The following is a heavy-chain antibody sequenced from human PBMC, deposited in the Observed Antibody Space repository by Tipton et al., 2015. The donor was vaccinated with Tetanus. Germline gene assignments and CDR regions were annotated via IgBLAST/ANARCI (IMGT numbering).Heavy chain of an antibody. Sequence: QLVQSGAEVKKPGESLKIFCKGSGYNFANLWIGWVRQMPGKGLEWMGVIYPGDSDTRYSPSFQGQVTISVDMSISTAYLQWTSLKASDTAIYYCARQKGDDIASFVRDNAFDVWGQGTMVTVSS. V-gene: IGHV5-51*01. J-gene: IGHJ3*01. D-gene: IGHD3-16*01. CDR3: ARQKGDDIASFVRDNAFDV. CDR2: IYPGDSDT. CDR1: GYNFANLW.